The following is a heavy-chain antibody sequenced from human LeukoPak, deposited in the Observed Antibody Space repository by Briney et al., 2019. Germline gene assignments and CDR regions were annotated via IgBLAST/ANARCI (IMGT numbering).Heavy chain of an antibody. Sequence: GGSLRLSCAASGFTFSSYSMNWVRQAPGKGLEWVSSISSSSSYIYYADSVKGRFTISRDNAKNSLYLQVNSLRAEDTAVYYCARDLYQYYYDSSGFDYWGQGTLVTVSS. CDR1: GFTFSSYS. CDR2: ISSSSSYI. V-gene: IGHV3-21*01. J-gene: IGHJ4*02. CDR3: ARDLYQYYYDSSGFDY. D-gene: IGHD3-22*01.